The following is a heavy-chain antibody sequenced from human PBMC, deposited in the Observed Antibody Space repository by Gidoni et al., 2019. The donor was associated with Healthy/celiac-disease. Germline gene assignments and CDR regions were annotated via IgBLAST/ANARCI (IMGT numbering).Heavy chain of an antibody. D-gene: IGHD3-22*01. CDR2: IRGSGGST. V-gene: IGHV3-23*01. CDR1: GFTFSSYA. Sequence: EVQLLESGGGLVQPGGSLRLSCAASGFTFSSYAMSWVRQAPGKGLEWVSAIRGSGGSTYYADSVKGRFTISRDNSKNTLYLQMNSLRAEDTAVYYCAKPPPPIYDSSGYYFDYWGQGTLVTVSS. CDR3: AKPPPPIYDSSGYYFDY. J-gene: IGHJ4*02.